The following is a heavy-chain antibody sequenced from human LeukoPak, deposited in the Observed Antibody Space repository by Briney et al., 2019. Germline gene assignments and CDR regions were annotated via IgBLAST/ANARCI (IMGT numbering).Heavy chain of an antibody. D-gene: IGHD6-13*01. J-gene: IGHJ4*02. CDR3: ARGPFAAAALVEDY. Sequence: ASVKVSCKAAGYTFTRYYMLWVRQAPGHGLEWMGWINPNSGGTNYAQKFQGRVTMTRDTSISTAYMELSRLRSDDTAVYYCARGPFAAAALVEDYWGQGTLVTVSS. CDR1: GYTFTRYY. CDR2: INPNSGGT. V-gene: IGHV1-2*02.